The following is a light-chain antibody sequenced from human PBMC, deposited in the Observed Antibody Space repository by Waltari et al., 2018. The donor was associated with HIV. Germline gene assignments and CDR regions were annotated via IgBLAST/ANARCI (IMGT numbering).Light chain of an antibody. Sequence: DIQITQSPSSLSASLRYRGSITCRASQSISNSLNWYRQRPGKAPELLIYAAHSMQSGVPARFGGSGSATEFTLTITSLQSEDVATYYCQQTYSTPHTFGQGTKVEIK. CDR2: AAH. CDR3: QQTYSTPHT. CDR1: QSISNS. V-gene: IGKV1-39*01. J-gene: IGKJ2*01.